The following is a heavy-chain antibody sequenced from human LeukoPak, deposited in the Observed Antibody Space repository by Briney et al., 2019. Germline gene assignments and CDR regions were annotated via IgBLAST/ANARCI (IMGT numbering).Heavy chain of an antibody. V-gene: IGHV3-48*04. CDR3: ARASRRGGFDY. D-gene: IGHD1-1*01. J-gene: IGHJ4*02. CDR2: ISGSSNSR. CDR1: GFIFSTYT. Sequence: AGGSLRLSCEASGFIFSTYTMNWVRQTPGKGLEWLSKISGSSNSRDYVDSVRGRFTISRGDNSLFLQMNSLRAEDTGVYYCARASRRGGFDYWGQGTLVTVSS.